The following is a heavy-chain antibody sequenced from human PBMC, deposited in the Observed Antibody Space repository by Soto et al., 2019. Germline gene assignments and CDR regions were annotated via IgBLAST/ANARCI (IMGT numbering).Heavy chain of an antibody. CDR1: GVSLRTSGVG. J-gene: IGHJ4*02. Sequence: QITLKASGPTLVKPTQTLTLTCTFSGVSLRTSGVGVCWIRQPPGKALEWLALIYWDNDKRYSPSLRSRLTTTKHTSKNQVVLTVANVDPVYTATYYCAHTYETSWRNFGYCAQGILVTVSA. CDR3: AHTYETSWRNFGY. D-gene: IGHD3-22*01. V-gene: IGHV2-5*02. CDR2: IYWDNDK.